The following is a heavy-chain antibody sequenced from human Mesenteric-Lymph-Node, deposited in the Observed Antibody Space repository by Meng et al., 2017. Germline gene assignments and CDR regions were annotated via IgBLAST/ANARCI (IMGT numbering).Heavy chain of an antibody. Sequence: MNWVRRAPGKGLEWVSGITWNGGRTSYADSVKGRFTISRDNAKNSLYLQMNSLRGEDTAFYYCARGTATPEYWGQGTLVTVSS. D-gene: IGHD4-17*01. CDR2: ITWNGGRT. V-gene: IGHV3-20*03. J-gene: IGHJ4*02. CDR3: ARGTATPEY.